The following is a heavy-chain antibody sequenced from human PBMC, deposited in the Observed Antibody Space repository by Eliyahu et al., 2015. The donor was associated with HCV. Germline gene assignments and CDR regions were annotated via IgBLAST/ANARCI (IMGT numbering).Heavy chain of an antibody. D-gene: IGHD2-21*02. CDR3: ARGTGDHGYFQH. Sequence: QVQLVEXGGGVVQPGRSLXLSCAAXGFTFSSXAMPWVRQAPGKGLEWVAVISYDGSNKYYADSVKGRFTISRDNSKNTLYLQMNSLRAEDTAVYYCARGTGDHGYFQHWGQGTLVTVSS. V-gene: IGHV3-30-3*01. CDR1: GFTFSSXA. J-gene: IGHJ1*01. CDR2: ISYDGSNK.